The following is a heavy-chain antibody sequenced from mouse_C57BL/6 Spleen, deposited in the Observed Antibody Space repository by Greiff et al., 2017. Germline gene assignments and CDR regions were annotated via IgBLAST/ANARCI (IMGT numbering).Heavy chain of an antibody. J-gene: IGHJ4*01. CDR2: IYPGDGDT. Sequence: QVQLQQSGPELVKPGASVKISCKASGYAFSSSWMNWVKQRPGKGLEWIGRIYPGDGDTNYNGKFKGKATLTADKSSSTAYMQLSSLTSEDSAVYFCARRSLTTVVATDYAMDYWGQGTSVTVSS. CDR1: GYAFSSSW. CDR3: ARRSLTTVVATDYAMDY. D-gene: IGHD1-1*01. V-gene: IGHV1-82*01.